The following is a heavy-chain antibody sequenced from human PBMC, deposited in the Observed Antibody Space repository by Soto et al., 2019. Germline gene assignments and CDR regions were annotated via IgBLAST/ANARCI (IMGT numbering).Heavy chain of an antibody. CDR2: IIPVFGTV. CDR3: ARPLIGNTVDL. CDR1: GGSFTTHS. D-gene: IGHD1-7*01. Sequence: QVQLVQSGAEVKKPGSSVKVSCRTSGGSFTTHSISWLRQAPGQGLEWMGGIIPVFGTVNYAQRLQDRVTITADESTSTAYMDLSSLKSEDSAVYYCARPLIGNTVDLWGQGTTVIVSS. J-gene: IGHJ3*01. V-gene: IGHV1-69*01.